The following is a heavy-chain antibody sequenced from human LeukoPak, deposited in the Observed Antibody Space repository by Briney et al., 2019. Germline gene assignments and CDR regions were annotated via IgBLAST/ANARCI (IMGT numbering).Heavy chain of an antibody. CDR2: ISSNGGNT. CDR1: GFTFSSYA. J-gene: IGHJ4*02. D-gene: IGHD6-13*01. Sequence: PGGSLRLSCAASGFTFSSYAMHWVRQAPGKGLEYVSAISSNGGNTYYANSVKGRFTISRDNSKNTLYLQMGSLRAEDMAVYYCARTGGTSSSWPKPFDYWGQGTLVTVSS. V-gene: IGHV3-64*01. CDR3: ARTGGTSSSWPKPFDY.